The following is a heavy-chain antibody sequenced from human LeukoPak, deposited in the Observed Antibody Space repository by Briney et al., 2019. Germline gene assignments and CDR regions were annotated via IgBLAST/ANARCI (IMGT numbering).Heavy chain of an antibody. CDR1: GYTFTSYD. D-gene: IGHD2-15*01. Sequence: GASVKVSCKASGYTFTSYDINWVRQATGQGLEWMGWTNPNSGNTGYAQKFQGRVTMTRNTSISTAYMELSSLRSEDTAVYYCARGKGDRAYCCGGSCPYYYYYYMDVWGKGTTVTVSS. CDR2: TNPNSGNT. V-gene: IGHV1-8*01. CDR3: ARGKGDRAYCCGGSCPYYYYYYMDV. J-gene: IGHJ6*03.